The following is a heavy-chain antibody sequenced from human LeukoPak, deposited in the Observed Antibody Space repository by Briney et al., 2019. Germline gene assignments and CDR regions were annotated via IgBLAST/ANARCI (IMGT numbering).Heavy chain of an antibody. CDR3: ARDFKAALMIDDAFDI. V-gene: IGHV3-48*03. D-gene: IGHD3-22*01. J-gene: IGHJ3*02. CDR1: GFTFSSYE. Sequence: PGGSLRLSCAASGFTFSSYEMNWVRQAPGKGLEWVSYTSSSGSTIYYADSVKGRFTISRDNAKNSLYLQMNSLRAEDTAVYYCARDFKAALMIDDAFDIWGQGTMVTVSS. CDR2: TSSSGSTI.